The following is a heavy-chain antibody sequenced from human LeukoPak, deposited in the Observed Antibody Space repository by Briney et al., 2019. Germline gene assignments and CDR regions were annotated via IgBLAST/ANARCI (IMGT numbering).Heavy chain of an antibody. V-gene: IGHV3-23*01. CDR1: GFTVSSNY. D-gene: IGHD2-2*01. J-gene: IGHJ4*02. CDR2: ISGSGGST. Sequence: PGGSLRLSCAASGFTVSSNYMSWVRQAPGKGLEWVSAISGSGGSTYYADSVKGRFTISRDNSKNTLYLQMNSLRAEDTAVYYCAKDLVFLSTPFDYWGQGTLVTVSS. CDR3: AKDLVFLSTPFDY.